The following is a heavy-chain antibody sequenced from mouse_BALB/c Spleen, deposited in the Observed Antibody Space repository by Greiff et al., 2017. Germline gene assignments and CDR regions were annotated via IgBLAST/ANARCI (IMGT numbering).Heavy chain of an antibody. Sequence: VQVVESGAELMKPGASVKISCKATGYTFSSYWIEWVKQRPGHGLEWIGEILPGSGSTNYNEKFKGKATFTADTSSNTAYMQLSSLTSEDSAVYYCARRDGYYWYFDVWGAGTTVTVSS. V-gene: IGHV1-9*01. CDR2: ILPGSGST. CDR1: GYTFSSYW. J-gene: IGHJ1*01. D-gene: IGHD2-3*01. CDR3: ARRDGYYWYFDV.